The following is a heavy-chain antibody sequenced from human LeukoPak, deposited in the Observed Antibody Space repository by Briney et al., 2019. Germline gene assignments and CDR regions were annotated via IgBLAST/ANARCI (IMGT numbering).Heavy chain of an antibody. J-gene: IGHJ5*02. CDR3: ARSEYNKSIWFDP. CDR1: GFKFTIFY. CDR2: INPSGGTT. Sequence: ASVKISCKASGFKFTIFYFHWVRLAPGQGLEWMGIINPSGGTTTYAQKFQGNITMTRDTSTSTVYMEMTSLTSEDTAVYYCARSEYNKSIWFDPWAQGTLVTVSS. V-gene: IGHV1-46*01. D-gene: IGHD6-6*01.